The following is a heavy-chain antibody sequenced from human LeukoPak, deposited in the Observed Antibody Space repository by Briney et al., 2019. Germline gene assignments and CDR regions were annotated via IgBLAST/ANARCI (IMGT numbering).Heavy chain of an antibody. V-gene: IGHV3-15*01. D-gene: IGHD7-27*01. CDR1: GFTFSDHY. CDR3: TTGNWGSFSY. J-gene: IGHJ4*02. CDR2: IKSKSDGGTT. Sequence: TGGSLRLSCAASGFTFSDHYMDWVRQAPGKGLDWVGRIKSKSDGGTTDYAAPVKGRFTISRDDSKHTLYLQVNSLKTEDTAVYYCTTGNWGSFSYWGQGTLVTVSS.